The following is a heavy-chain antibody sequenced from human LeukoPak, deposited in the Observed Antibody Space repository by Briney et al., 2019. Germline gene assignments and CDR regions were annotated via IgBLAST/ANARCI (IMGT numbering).Heavy chain of an antibody. CDR1: GDSINSGGYF. D-gene: IGHD3-22*01. J-gene: IGHJ4*02. Sequence: SETLSLTCTVSGDSINSGGYFWSWIRQHPGKGLEWIEYIYYSGSTYYNPSLKSRVTISVDTSKNQFSLKLSSVTAADTAVYYCTRDGPRSSGYPDNWGQGTLVTVSS. CDR3: TRDGPRSSGYPDN. CDR2: IYYSGST. V-gene: IGHV4-31*03.